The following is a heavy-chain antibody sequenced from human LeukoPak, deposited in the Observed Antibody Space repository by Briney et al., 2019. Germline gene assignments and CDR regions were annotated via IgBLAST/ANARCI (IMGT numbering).Heavy chain of an antibody. CDR1: GGTFSSYA. Sequence: SVKVSCKASGGTFSSYAISWVRQAPGQGLEWMGGIIPIFGTANYAQKFQGRVTITADESTSAAYMELSSLRSEDTAVYYCARILEKVGWIYDAFDIWGQGTMVTVSS. CDR3: ARILEKVGWIYDAFDI. CDR2: IIPIFGTA. J-gene: IGHJ3*02. V-gene: IGHV1-69*01. D-gene: IGHD6-19*01.